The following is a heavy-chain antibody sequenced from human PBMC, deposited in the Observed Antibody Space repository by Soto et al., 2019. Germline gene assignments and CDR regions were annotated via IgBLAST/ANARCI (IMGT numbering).Heavy chain of an antibody. CDR1: GGSISSGGYY. CDR3: AASCVACGGFNYYGMDV. D-gene: IGHD2-21*01. CDR2: IYYSGST. V-gene: IGHV4-31*03. J-gene: IGHJ6*02. Sequence: QVQLQESGPGLVKPSQTLSLTCTVSGGSISSGGYYWSWIRQHPGKGLEWIGYIYYSGSTYYNPSLQSRVTIAVATSKNQFSLKLSSVTAADTAVYYCAASCVACGGFNYYGMDVWGQGTTVTVSS.